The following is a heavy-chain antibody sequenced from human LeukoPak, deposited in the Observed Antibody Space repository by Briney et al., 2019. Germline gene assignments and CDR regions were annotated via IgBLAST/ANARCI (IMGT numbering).Heavy chain of an antibody. V-gene: IGHV4-30-2*01. Sequence: PSETLSLTCAVSGGSISSGGYSWSWIRQPPGKGLEWIGYIYHSGSTYYKPSLKSRVTISVDRSKIQFSLKLSSVTAADTAVYYCASQTVLGPVLGAFGIWGQGTMVTVSS. CDR1: GGSISSGGYS. D-gene: IGHD2-8*02. CDR2: IYHSGST. J-gene: IGHJ3*02. CDR3: ASQTVLGPVLGAFGI.